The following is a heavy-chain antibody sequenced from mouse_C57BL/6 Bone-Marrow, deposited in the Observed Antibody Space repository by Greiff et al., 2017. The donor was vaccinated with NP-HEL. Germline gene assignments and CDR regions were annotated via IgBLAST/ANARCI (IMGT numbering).Heavy chain of an antibody. D-gene: IGHD1-1*01. CDR3: ASPNYGSSPSWFAY. V-gene: IGHV2-2*01. CDR1: GFSLTSYG. J-gene: IGHJ3*01. Sequence: QVQLKESGPGLVQPSQSLSITCTVSGFSLTSYGVHWVRQSPGKGLEWLGVIWSGGSTDYNAAFISRLSISKDNSKSQVFFKMNSLQADDTAIYYCASPNYGSSPSWFAYWGQGTLVTVSA. CDR2: IWSGGST.